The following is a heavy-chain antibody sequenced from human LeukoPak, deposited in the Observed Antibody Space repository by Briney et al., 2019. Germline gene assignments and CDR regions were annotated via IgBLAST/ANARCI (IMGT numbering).Heavy chain of an antibody. Sequence: WASVKVSCKASGGTFSRYAISWVRQAPGQGLEWMGGIIPIFGTANYAQKFQGRVTITTDESTSTAYMELSSLRSEDTAVYYCARDQAKYCSSTSCSAFHPWGQGTLVTVSS. CDR3: ARDQAKYCSSTSCSAFHP. V-gene: IGHV1-69*05. CDR2: IIPIFGTA. D-gene: IGHD2-2*01. J-gene: IGHJ5*02. CDR1: GGTFSRYA.